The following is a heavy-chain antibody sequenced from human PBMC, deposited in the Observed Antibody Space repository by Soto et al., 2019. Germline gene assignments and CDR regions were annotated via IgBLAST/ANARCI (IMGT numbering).Heavy chain of an antibody. J-gene: IGHJ5*02. Sequence: QLQLQESGSGLVKPSQTLSLTCAVSGGSISSGGYSWSWIRQPPGKGLEWIGYIYHSGSTYYNPSPXSXXTKSVDRAKNQFSLKLSSVTAADTAVYYCARVPSPWGQGTLVTVSS. CDR3: ARVPSP. CDR2: IYHSGST. CDR1: GGSISSGGYS. V-gene: IGHV4-30-2*01.